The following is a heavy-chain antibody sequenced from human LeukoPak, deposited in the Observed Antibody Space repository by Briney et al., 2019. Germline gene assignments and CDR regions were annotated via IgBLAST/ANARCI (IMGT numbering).Heavy chain of an antibody. D-gene: IGHD5-12*01. V-gene: IGHV1-46*01. CDR2: INPSGGST. J-gene: IGHJ4*02. CDR1: GYPFTNYY. CDR3: ARVAHRYSDYVYHDY. Sequence: ASVKVSCKASGYPFTNYYMHWVRQAPGQGLEWMGIINPSGGSTSYAQKFQGRVTMTRDTSTSTVYMDLSSLRSEDTAVYYCARVAHRYSDYVYHDYWGQGTLVTVSS.